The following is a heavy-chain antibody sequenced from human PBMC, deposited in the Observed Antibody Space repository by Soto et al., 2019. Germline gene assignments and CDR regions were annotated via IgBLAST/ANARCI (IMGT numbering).Heavy chain of an antibody. CDR2: IYYSGST. CDR1: GGSISRSSYY. CDR3: ARRQSSSWYGL. D-gene: IGHD6-13*01. Sequence: SETLSLTFTVSGGSISRSSYYWGWIRQPPGKGLEWIGSIYYSGSTYYNPSLKSRVTISVDTSKNQFSLKLSSVTAADTAVYYCARRQSSSWYGLWGQGTLVTVSS. J-gene: IGHJ4*02. V-gene: IGHV4-39*01.